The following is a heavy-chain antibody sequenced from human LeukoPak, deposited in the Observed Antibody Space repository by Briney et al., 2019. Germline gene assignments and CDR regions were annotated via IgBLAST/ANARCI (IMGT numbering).Heavy chain of an antibody. V-gene: IGHV3-30-3*01. Sequence: GGSLRLSCAASGFTFSSYAMHWVRQAPGKGLEWVAVISYDGSNKYYADSVKGRFTISRDNSKNTLYLQMNSLRAEDTAVYYCAKAYYSSSPSALDYWGQGTLVTVSS. CDR2: ISYDGSNK. CDR3: AKAYYSSSPSALDY. J-gene: IGHJ4*02. D-gene: IGHD6-6*01. CDR1: GFTFSSYA.